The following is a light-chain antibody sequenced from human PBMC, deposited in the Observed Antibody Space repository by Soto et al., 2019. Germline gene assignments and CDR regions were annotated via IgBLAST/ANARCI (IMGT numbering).Light chain of an antibody. CDR1: QSISNH. CDR2: AAS. J-gene: IGKJ1*01. CDR3: QQSYSSPPT. V-gene: IGKV1-39*01. Sequence: DIQMTQSPSSLSASVEDRVIITCRASQSISNHLNWYQQKPGKAPRLLIFAASSLQSGVPSRFSGSRSGPDFTLTISSLQPEDFATYYCQQSYSSPPTCGQGTKVDIK.